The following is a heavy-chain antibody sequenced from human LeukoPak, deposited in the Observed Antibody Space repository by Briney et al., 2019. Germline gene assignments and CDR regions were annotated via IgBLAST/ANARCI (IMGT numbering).Heavy chain of an antibody. D-gene: IGHD6-19*01. CDR3: AKDLRSGWESDIDY. J-gene: IGHJ4*02. CDR2: ISYDGSNK. V-gene: IGHV3-30*18. Sequence: PGRSLRLSCAASGFTFGSYGMHWVRQAPGKGLEWVAVISYDGSNKYYADSVKGRFTISRDNSKNTLYLQMNSLRAEDTAVYYCAKDLRSGWESDIDYWGQGTLVTVSS. CDR1: GFTFGSYG.